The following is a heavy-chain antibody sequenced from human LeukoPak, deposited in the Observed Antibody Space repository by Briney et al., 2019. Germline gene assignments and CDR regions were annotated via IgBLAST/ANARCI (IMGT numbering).Heavy chain of an antibody. V-gene: IGHV4-38-2*01. D-gene: IGHD6-13*01. CDR1: GYSISSGYY. Sequence: SETLSLTCAVSGYSISSGYYWGWIRQPRGKGLQWIGSIFQRGYSYYNPSLKSRVTISVDTSKNQFSLKLSSVTAADTAVYYCAGDKEATGNGRPNWFDPWGQGTLVTVSS. CDR2: IFQRGYS. J-gene: IGHJ5*02. CDR3: AGDKEATGNGRPNWFDP.